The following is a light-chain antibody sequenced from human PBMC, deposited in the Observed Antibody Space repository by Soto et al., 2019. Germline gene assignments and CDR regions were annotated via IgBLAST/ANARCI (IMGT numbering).Light chain of an antibody. CDR3: QQYNSYSTWT. J-gene: IGKJ1*01. V-gene: IGKV1-5*01. Sequence: DIQMTQSPSTLYASVGDRVTITCRASQSISRWLAWYQQKPGKAPKILIFDASILASGVPSRFSGSGSGTEFTLTITSLQPDDFATYYCQQYNSYSTWTFGQGTKVDIK. CDR2: DAS. CDR1: QSISRW.